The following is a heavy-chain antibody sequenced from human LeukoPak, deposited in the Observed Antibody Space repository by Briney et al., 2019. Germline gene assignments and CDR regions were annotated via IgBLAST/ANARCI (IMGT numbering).Heavy chain of an antibody. CDR3: TKSDWFDP. CDR2: IWYDGSVQ. CDR1: GFTFSSYA. D-gene: IGHD3-3*01. V-gene: IGHV3-33*03. J-gene: IGHJ5*02. Sequence: GRSLTLSCAASGFTFSSYAMHWVRQAPGKGLEWVAVIWYDGSVQYYADSVKGRFTISRDNAKNTLYLQMNSLRVEDTAVYYCTKSDWFDPWGQGTLVTVSS.